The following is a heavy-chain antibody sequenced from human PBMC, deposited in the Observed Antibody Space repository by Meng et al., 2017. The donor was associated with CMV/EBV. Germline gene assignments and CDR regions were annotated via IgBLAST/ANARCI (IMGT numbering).Heavy chain of an antibody. D-gene: IGHD3-10*01. Sequence: GESLKISCKGSGYSFTSYWIGWVRQMPGKGLEWMGIIYPGDSGTRYSPSFQGQVTISADKSISTAYLQWSSLKASDTAMYYCARQIPNYYGSGSYYRLGWFDPWGQGTLVTVSS. CDR2: IYPGDSGT. J-gene: IGHJ5*02. CDR3: ARQIPNYYGSGSYYRLGWFDP. V-gene: IGHV5-51*01. CDR1: GYSFTSYW.